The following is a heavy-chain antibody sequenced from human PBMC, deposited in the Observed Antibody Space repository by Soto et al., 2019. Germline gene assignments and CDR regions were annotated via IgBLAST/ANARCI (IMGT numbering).Heavy chain of an antibody. D-gene: IGHD5-18*01. CDR3: ARIPVDTSMIYWLDP. CDR1: GGSVSSGDDD. V-gene: IGHV4-61*08. CDR2: IYYSGNT. Sequence: SETLSLTCTVSGGSVSSGDDDGSGIKQPPGKGLEWIGYIYYSGNTNYNPSLKSRVIISVDTSKNLFSLKLTSVTAADTAVYYCARIPVDTSMIYWLDPWGQGTLVTVSS. J-gene: IGHJ5*02.